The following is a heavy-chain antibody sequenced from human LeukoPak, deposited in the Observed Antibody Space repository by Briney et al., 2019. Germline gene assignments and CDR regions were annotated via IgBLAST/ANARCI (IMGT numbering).Heavy chain of an antibody. CDR1: GFTFDDYS. Sequence: GGSLRLSCAASGFTFDDYSMHWVRQSPGKGLEWLSGLGWNGDIIDYADSVKGRFTISRDNAKNSLYLQMDSLKTEDTALYYCAKGSLIAASGTLFDFWGQGTRVTVSP. CDR3: AKGSLIAASGTLFDF. V-gene: IGHV3-9*01. J-gene: IGHJ4*02. D-gene: IGHD6-13*01. CDR2: LGWNGDII.